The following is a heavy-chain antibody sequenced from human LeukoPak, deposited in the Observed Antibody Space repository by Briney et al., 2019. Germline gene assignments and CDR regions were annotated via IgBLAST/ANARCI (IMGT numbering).Heavy chain of an antibody. CDR2: ISGGGDVT. J-gene: IGHJ4*02. CDR3: AARPGEVAVPYDY. Sequence: GGSLRLSCAASGFTFSTYAMTWVRQAPGEGLEWVSLISGGGDVTDYADSVKGRFTISRDSSKNTLYLQMHSLRAEDTAVYYCAARPGEVAVPYDYWGQGTLVTVSS. V-gene: IGHV3-23*01. D-gene: IGHD2-15*01. CDR1: GFTFSTYA.